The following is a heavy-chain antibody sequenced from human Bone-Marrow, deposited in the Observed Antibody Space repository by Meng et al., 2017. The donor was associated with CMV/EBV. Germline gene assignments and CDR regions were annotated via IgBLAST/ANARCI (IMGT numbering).Heavy chain of an antibody. CDR1: GFTFSSYA. Sequence: GESLKISCAASGFTFSSYAMSWVRQAPGKGLEWVSAISGSGGSTYYADSVKGRFTISRDNSKNTLYLQMNSLRAEDTAVYYCARARKVKQQLVGGYGMDVWGQGTTVTVSS. J-gene: IGHJ6*02. V-gene: IGHV3-23*01. CDR2: ISGSGGST. D-gene: IGHD6-13*01. CDR3: ARARKVKQQLVGGYGMDV.